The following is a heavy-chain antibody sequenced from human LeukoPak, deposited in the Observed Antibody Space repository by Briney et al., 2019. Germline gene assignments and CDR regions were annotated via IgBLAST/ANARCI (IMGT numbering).Heavy chain of an antibody. CDR2: IYYSGST. CDR1: GGSISSSSYY. Sequence: SETLSLTCTVSGGSISSSSYYWGWIRQPPGKGLEWIGSIYYSGSTYYNPSLKSRVTISVDTSKNQFSLKLSSVTAADTAVYYCVRHGGSGWSHFDYWGQGTLVTVSS. D-gene: IGHD6-19*01. V-gene: IGHV4-39*01. J-gene: IGHJ4*02. CDR3: VRHGGSGWSHFDY.